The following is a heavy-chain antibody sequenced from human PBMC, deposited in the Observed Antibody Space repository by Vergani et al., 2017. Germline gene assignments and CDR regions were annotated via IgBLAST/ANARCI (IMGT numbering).Heavy chain of an antibody. Sequence: EVQLVESGGGLVKPGGSLRLSCAASGFTFSNAWMSWVRQAPGKGLEWVGRIKSKTDGGTTDYAAPVKGRFTISRDDSKNTLYLQMNSLKTEDTAVYYCTTDNSITDDYDTYWGQGTLVTVSS. V-gene: IGHV3-15*01. CDR2: IKSKTDGGTT. CDR3: TTDNSITDDYDTY. D-gene: IGHD2/OR15-2a*01. J-gene: IGHJ4*02. CDR1: GFTFSNAW.